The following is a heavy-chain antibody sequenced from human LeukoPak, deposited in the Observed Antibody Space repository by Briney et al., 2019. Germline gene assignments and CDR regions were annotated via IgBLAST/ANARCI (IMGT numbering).Heavy chain of an antibody. CDR2: IVIGSGNT. V-gene: IGHV1-58*01. Sequence: GTSGKVSCKASGFTFTSSAVQWVRQGRGQRLEWIGWIVIGSGNTNYAQKFQERVTITRDMSTSTAYMELSSLRSEDTAVYYCAASPDYYDSSGYSYYFDYWGQGTLVTVSS. CDR1: GFTFTSSA. D-gene: IGHD3-22*01. CDR3: AASPDYYDSSGYSYYFDY. J-gene: IGHJ4*02.